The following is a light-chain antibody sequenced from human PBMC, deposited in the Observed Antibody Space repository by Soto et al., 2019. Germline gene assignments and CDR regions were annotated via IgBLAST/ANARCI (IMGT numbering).Light chain of an antibody. J-gene: IGLJ1*01. CDR1: SSDVGGYNY. CDR3: SSYTCSSTLYV. V-gene: IGLV2-14*01. CDR2: DVS. Sequence: LTQPASVSGSPGQSITISCTGTSSDVGGYNYVSWYQQHPGKAPKLMIYDVSNRPSGVSNRFSGSKSGNTASLTTSGLQAEDEADYYCSSYTCSSTLYVFGTGTKVTVL.